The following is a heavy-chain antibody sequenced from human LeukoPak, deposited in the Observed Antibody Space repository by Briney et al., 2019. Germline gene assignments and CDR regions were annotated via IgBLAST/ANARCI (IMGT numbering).Heavy chain of an antibody. D-gene: IGHD3-22*01. J-gene: IGHJ6*03. CDR1: GYTFTSYY. V-gene: IGHV1-46*01. CDR3: ARDGNKHYDSSGYTRNYYYYYYMDV. Sequence: ASVKVSCKASGYTFTSYYMHWVRQAPGQGLEWMGIINPSGGSTSYAQKFQGRVTMTRDTSISTAYMELSRLRSDDTAVYYCARDGNKHYDSSGYTRNYYYYYYMDVWGKGTTVTISS. CDR2: INPSGGST.